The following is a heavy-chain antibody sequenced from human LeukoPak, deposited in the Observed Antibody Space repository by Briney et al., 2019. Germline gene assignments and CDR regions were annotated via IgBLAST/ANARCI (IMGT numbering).Heavy chain of an antibody. CDR1: GFIFGDHA. V-gene: IGHV3-49*04. J-gene: IGHJ6*02. Sequence: GRSLRLSCTGSGFIFGDHAMSWVRQAPGKGLEWVGFIRSKAYRWTTEYAASVKGRFTISRDDFASIAYLQMNSLRTEDTAVYYCARGPIELWIHNAMDVWGQGTTVTVSS. CDR2: IRSKAYRWTT. CDR3: ARGPIELWIHNAMDV. D-gene: IGHD5-18*01.